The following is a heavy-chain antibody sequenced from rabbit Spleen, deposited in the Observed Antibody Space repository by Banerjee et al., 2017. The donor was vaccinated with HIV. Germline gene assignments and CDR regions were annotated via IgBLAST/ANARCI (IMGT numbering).Heavy chain of an antibody. CDR3: ARDLPDVIGWNFGW. J-gene: IGHJ6*01. Sequence: QEQLVESGGDLVKPGASLTLTCTASGFSFSNKAVMCWVRQAPGKGLEWIACINVVTGKAVYASWAKGRYTFSKTSSTTVTLEMTSLTAADTATYFCARDLPDVIGWNFGWWCQGTLVTVS. V-gene: IGHV1S45*01. D-gene: IGHD4-1*01. CDR2: INVVTGKA. CDR1: GFSFSNKAV.